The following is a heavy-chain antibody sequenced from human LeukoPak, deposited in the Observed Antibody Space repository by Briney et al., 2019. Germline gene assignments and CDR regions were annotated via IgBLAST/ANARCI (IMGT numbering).Heavy chain of an antibody. CDR1: GFTFSSYW. D-gene: IGHD4-23*01. V-gene: IGHV3-7*03. CDR3: ARKTVVGSYFDY. Sequence: GGSLRLSCAASGFTFSSYWMSWVRQAPGKGVEWVANIKQDGSDKYYVDSVKGRFTISRDNAKNSLYLQINSLRAEDTAVYYCARKTVVGSYFDYWGQGTPVTVSS. CDR2: IKQDGSDK. J-gene: IGHJ4*02.